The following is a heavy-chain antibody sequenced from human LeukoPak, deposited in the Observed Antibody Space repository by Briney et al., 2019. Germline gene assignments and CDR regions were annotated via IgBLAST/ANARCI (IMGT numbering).Heavy chain of an antibody. CDR1: GFNFSSYA. V-gene: IGHV3-23*01. Sequence: GRSLRLSCAASGFNFSSYAMNWVRQTPRKGLEWISVISGRGGSTCYADSVKGRFTISRDKSKNTLYLQMNSLRAEDTAVYYCAKSSIAVPGTTLDYWGQGTLVTVSS. CDR3: AKSSIAVPGTTLDY. J-gene: IGHJ4*02. D-gene: IGHD6-19*01. CDR2: ISGRGGST.